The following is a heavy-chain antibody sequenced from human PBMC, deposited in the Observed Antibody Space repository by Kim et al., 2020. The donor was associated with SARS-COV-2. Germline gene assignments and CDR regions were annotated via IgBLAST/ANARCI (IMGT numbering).Heavy chain of an antibody. V-gene: IGHV1-3*01. CDR3: ATLLATSGYYSPNFFDY. D-gene: IGHD3-22*01. J-gene: IGHJ4*02. Sequence: FQGRVTITRDTSASTAYMELSSLRSEDTAVYYCATLLATSGYYSPNFFDYWGQGTLVTVSS.